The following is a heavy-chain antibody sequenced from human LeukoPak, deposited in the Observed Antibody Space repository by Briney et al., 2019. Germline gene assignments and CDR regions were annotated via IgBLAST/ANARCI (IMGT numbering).Heavy chain of an antibody. Sequence: GASVKVSCKASGYTFTSYGISWVRQAPGQGLEWMGWISAYNGNTNYAQKPQGRVTMTTDTSTSTAYMELRSLRSDGTAVYYCARNDWSAMATGFDYWGQGTLVTVSS. D-gene: IGHD5-18*01. J-gene: IGHJ4*02. CDR3: ARNDWSAMATGFDY. CDR2: ISAYNGNT. CDR1: GYTFTSYG. V-gene: IGHV1-18*01.